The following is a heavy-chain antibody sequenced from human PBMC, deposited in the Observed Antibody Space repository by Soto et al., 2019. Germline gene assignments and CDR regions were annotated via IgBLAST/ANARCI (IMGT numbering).Heavy chain of an antibody. CDR2: IYYSGST. J-gene: IGHJ4*02. D-gene: IGHD3-10*01. Sequence: SETLSLTCTVSNGSLSSNYWSWIRQSPGKGLEWIGNIYYSGSTNYNPSLKSRVTMSVDTSKNQFTLKLSSVTAADTGVYFCARFFMVPVDFFDYWGQGTLVTVSS. CDR1: NGSLSSNY. V-gene: IGHV4-59*01. CDR3: ARFFMVPVDFFDY.